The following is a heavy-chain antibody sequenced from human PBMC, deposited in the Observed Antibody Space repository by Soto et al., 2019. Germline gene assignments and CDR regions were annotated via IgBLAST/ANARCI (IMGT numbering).Heavy chain of an antibody. CDR3: AKDSPKWELRPPLFDY. CDR2: ISGSGGST. V-gene: IGHV3-23*01. D-gene: IGHD1-26*01. Sequence: EVQLLESGGGLVQPGGSLRLSCAASGFTFSSYAMSWVRQAPGKGLEWVSAISGSGGSTYYADSVKGRFTISRDNSKNTLYLQMNSLRAEDTAVYYCAKDSPKWELRPPLFDYWGQGTLVTVSS. J-gene: IGHJ4*02. CDR1: GFTFSSYA.